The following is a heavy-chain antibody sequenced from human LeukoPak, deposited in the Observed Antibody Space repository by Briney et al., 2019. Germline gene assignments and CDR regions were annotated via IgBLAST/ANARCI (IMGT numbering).Heavy chain of an antibody. V-gene: IGHV1-3*01. J-gene: IGHJ4*02. D-gene: IGHD6-19*01. Sequence: ASVKVSCKASGYTFTSYGISWVRQAPGQRLEWMGWINAGNGNTKYSQKFQGRVTITRDTSASTAYMELSSLRSEDTAVYYCARDTLYSSGWYGYRGQGTLVTVSS. CDR3: ARDTLYSSGWYGY. CDR2: INAGNGNT. CDR1: GYTFTSYG.